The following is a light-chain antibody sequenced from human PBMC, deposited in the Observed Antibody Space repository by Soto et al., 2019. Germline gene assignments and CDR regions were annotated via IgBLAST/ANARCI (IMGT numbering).Light chain of an antibody. CDR2: DAS. J-gene: IGKJ1*01. V-gene: IGKV3-11*01. Sequence: EILLTQSPATLSASPGERATLSCRASQSVSSNLAWYQQKPGQAPRILIYDASNRATGIPARFSGSGSGTDFTLTISRLEPEDVEVYYCQQRSYSPPTFGQGTKVDIK. CDR3: QQRSYSPPT. CDR1: QSVSSN.